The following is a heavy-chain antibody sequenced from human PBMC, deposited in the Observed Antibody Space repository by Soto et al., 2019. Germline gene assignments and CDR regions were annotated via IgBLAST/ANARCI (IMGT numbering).Heavy chain of an antibody. Sequence: SGPTLVNLTQTLTLTCTFSGFSLSTSGMRVSWIRQPPGKALEWLARIDWDEDKFYNTSLKTRLTISKDSSKNQVVLTMTNMDPVDTATYYCARMFHCSGGTCPFDYWGQGALVTVSS. D-gene: IGHD2-15*01. CDR3: ARMFHCSGGTCPFDY. CDR2: IDWDEDK. J-gene: IGHJ4*02. V-gene: IGHV2-70*04. CDR1: GFSLSTSGMR.